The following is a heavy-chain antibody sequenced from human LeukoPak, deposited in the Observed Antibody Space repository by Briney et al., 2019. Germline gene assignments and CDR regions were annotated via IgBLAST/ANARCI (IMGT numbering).Heavy chain of an antibody. CDR1: GGTFSSYA. J-gene: IGHJ6*02. V-gene: IGHV1-69*13. CDR3: ARVTRDYYYYGMDV. Sequence: ASVTVSCTASGGTFSSYAISWVRQAPGQGLEWMGGIIPIFGTANYAQKFRGRVTITADESTSTAYMELSSLRSEDTAVYYCARVTRDYYYYGMDVWGQGTTVTVSS. D-gene: IGHD7-27*01. CDR2: IIPIFGTA.